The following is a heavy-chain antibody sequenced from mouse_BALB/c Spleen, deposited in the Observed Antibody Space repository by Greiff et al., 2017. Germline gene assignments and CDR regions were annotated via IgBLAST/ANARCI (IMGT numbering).Heavy chain of an antibody. CDR1: GYTFTDYA. V-gene: IGHV1S137*01. Sequence: VQLKQSGAELVRPGVSVKISCKGSGYTFTDYAMHWVKQSHAKSLEWIGVISTYYGDASYNQKFKGKATMTVDKSSSTAYMELARLTSEDSAIYYCARGFITTVPFAYWGQGTLVTVSA. CDR3: ARGFITTVPFAY. CDR2: ISTYYGDA. J-gene: IGHJ3*01. D-gene: IGHD1-1*01.